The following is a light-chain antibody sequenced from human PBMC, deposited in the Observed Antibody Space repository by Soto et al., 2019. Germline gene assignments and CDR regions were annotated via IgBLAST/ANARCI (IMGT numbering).Light chain of an antibody. Sequence: DIQMTQSPSSLSASVGDRVTITCRASQSISTFLNWYQQKPGKAPKLLIYAASSLQSGVPSRFGGSGSGADFTLNIGGLQPEDFATYYCQQSYSTPRTFGQGTKVDVK. CDR1: QSISTF. CDR2: AAS. J-gene: IGKJ1*01. V-gene: IGKV1-39*01. CDR3: QQSYSTPRT.